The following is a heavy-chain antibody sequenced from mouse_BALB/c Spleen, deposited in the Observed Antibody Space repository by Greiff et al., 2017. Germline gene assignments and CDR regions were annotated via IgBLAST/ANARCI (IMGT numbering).Heavy chain of an antibody. CDR1: GYTFTAYI. CDR3: ARHEAPYDYDMAWFAY. CDR2: FYPGSGSI. J-gene: IGHJ3*01. D-gene: IGHD2-4*01. Sequence: VQLVESGAELVKPGASVKLSCKASGYTFTAYIIHWVKQRSGQGLEWIGWFYPGSGSIKYNEKFKDKATLTADKSSSTVYMELSRLTSEDSAVYFCARHEAPYDYDMAWFAYWGQGTLVTVSA. V-gene: IGHV1-62-2*01.